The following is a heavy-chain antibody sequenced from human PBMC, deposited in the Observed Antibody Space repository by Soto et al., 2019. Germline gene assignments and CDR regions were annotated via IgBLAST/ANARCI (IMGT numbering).Heavy chain of an antibody. CDR2: ISYDGSNK. V-gene: IGHV3-30-3*01. CDR1: GFTFSSYA. CDR3: DGPASVTIFGVVSSKRDYYYGIAV. J-gene: IGHJ6*04. D-gene: IGHD3-3*01. Sequence: QVQLVEPGGGVVQPGRSLRLSCAASGFTFSSYAMHWVRQAPGKGLEWVAVISYDGSNKYYADSVKGRFTIPRDNSKNTLYLKMNSLRAEDSAGYYSDGPASVTIFGVVSSKRDYYYGIAVWGKGTTVTVSS.